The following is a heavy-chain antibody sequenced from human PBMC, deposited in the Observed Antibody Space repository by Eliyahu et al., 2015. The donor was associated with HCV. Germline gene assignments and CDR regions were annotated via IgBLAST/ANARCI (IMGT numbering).Heavy chain of an antibody. CDR2: IYYTGTT. Sequence: QLQLQESGPGLVXPSETLSXTCSVXDAYVNIGXYXWAWIRQPPGKGLGXIATIYYTGTTYYNPSLRSRVTISVDTSKIQFSLTVNSVTAADTAIYYCARQTTGPGQWSWDSWGQGTLVIVSS. V-gene: IGHV4-39*01. CDR1: DAYVNIGXYX. CDR3: ARQTTGPGQWSWDS. D-gene: IGHD2-15*01. J-gene: IGHJ1*01.